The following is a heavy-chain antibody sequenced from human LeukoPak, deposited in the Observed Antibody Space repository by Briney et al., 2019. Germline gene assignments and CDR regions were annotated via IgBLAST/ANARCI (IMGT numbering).Heavy chain of an antibody. CDR3: AKDFTPDGIWDIDY. V-gene: IGHV3-23*01. D-gene: IGHD1-20*01. CDR1: GFTFSSHW. J-gene: IGHJ4*02. Sequence: GGSLRLSCAASGFTFSSHWMSWVRQAPGKGLEWVSGIYGGGSGSTFYAESVKGRFTISRDNSKNTLYLQMNSLRDEDTAIYYCAKDFTPDGIWDIDYWGRGTLITVSS. CDR2: IYGGGSGST.